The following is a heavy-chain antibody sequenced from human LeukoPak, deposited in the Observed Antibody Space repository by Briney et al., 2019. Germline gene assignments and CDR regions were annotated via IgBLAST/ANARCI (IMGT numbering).Heavy chain of an antibody. J-gene: IGHJ6*03. CDR1: GGSISSYY. D-gene: IGHD3-10*01. V-gene: IGHV4-59*01. CDR3: ARGLWFGELLSPYYYYYMDV. CDR2: IYYSGST. Sequence: SETLSLTCTVSGGSISSYYWSWIRQPPGKGLEWIGYIYYSGSTNYNPSLKSRVAISVDTSKNQFSLKLSPVTAADTAVYYCARGLWFGELLSPYYYYYMDVWGKGTTVTVSS.